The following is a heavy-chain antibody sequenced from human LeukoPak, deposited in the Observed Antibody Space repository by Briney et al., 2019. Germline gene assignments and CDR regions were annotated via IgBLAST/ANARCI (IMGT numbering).Heavy chain of an antibody. CDR2: ISSSSSTI. V-gene: IGHV3-48*04. J-gene: IGHJ5*02. CDR1: GFTFSSYS. D-gene: IGHD6-19*01. CDR3: ARVTIAYSSGWYYWFDP. Sequence: PWGSLRLSCAASGFTFSSYSINWVRQVPGKGLEWVSYISSSSSTIYYADSVKGRFTISRDNAKKSLILQMNSLRADDTAVYYCARVTIAYSSGWYYWFDPWGQGTLVTVSS.